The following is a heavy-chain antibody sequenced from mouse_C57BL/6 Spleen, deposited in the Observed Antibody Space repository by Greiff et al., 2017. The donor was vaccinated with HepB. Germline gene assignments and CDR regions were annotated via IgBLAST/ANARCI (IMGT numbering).Heavy chain of an antibody. J-gene: IGHJ2*01. CDR3: ARYWTYFDY. D-gene: IGHD4-1*01. V-gene: IGHV1-84*01. CDR2: IYLGSGNT. CDR1: GYTFTDYY. Sequence: QPQESGPELVKPGASVKISCKASGYTFTDYYINWVKQRPGQGLEWIGWIYLGSGNTKYNEKFKGKATLTVDTSSSTAYMQRSSLTSEDSAVYFCARYWTYFDYWGQGTTLTVSS.